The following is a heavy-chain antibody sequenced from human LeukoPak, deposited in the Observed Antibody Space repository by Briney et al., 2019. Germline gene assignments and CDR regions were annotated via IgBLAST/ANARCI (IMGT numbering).Heavy chain of an antibody. CDR2: IRYDGSNK. J-gene: IGHJ4*02. D-gene: IGHD6-19*01. CDR1: GFTFSSYG. Sequence: GGSLRLSCAASGFTFSSYGMHWVRQAPGKGLEWVAFIRYDGSNKYYADSVKGRFTISRDNSKNTLYLQMNSLRAEDTAVYYCAKAYAGYSSGWYPRFDYWGQGTLVTVSS. V-gene: IGHV3-30*02. CDR3: AKAYAGYSSGWYPRFDY.